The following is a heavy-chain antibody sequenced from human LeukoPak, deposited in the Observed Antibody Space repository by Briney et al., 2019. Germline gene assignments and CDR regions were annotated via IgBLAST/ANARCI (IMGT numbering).Heavy chain of an antibody. V-gene: IGHV3-30*03. CDR3: ARDLNLGTSDSY. D-gene: IGHD3/OR15-3a*01. CDR2: ISFDGTNK. J-gene: IGHJ4*02. CDR1: GFTFRSYG. Sequence: GGSLRLSCAVSGFTFRSYGIHWVRQAPGKGLEWVAMISFDGTNKHYADSVKGRFTISRDNSKDTLSLEMNNLRPEDTAVYYCARDLNLGTSDSYWGQGTLVTVSS.